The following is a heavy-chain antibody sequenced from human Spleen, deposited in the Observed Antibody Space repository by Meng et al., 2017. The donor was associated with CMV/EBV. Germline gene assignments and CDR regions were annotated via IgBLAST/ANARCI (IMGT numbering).Heavy chain of an antibody. Sequence: GESLKISCAASGFSFSDYTMIWVRQAPGKGLHWVSYISRSSTSIYYADSVKGRFTISRDNAKNSLFLQMNSLRAEDTAVYYCARGGGSYHDYWGQGTLVTVSS. D-gene: IGHD1-26*01. CDR3: ARGGGSYHDY. V-gene: IGHV3-48*04. CDR1: GFSFSDYT. CDR2: ISRSSTSI. J-gene: IGHJ4*02.